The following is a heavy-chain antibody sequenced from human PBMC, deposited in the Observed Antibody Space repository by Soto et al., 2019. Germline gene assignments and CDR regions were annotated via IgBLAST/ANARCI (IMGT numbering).Heavy chain of an antibody. CDR1: GFTFSSYS. CDR2: ISSSSSTI. Sequence: GGSLRLSCAASGFTFSSYSMNWVRQAPGKGLEWVSYISSSSSTIYYADSVKGRFTISRDNAKNSLYLQMNSLRAEDTAVYSCARDGVVVPAAIFGIAARNDAFDIWGQGTMVTVSS. D-gene: IGHD2-2*01. J-gene: IGHJ3*02. V-gene: IGHV3-48*04. CDR3: ARDGVVVPAAIFGIAARNDAFDI.